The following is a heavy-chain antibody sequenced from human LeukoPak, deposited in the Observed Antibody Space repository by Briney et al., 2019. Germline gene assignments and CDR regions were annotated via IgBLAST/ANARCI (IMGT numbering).Heavy chain of an antibody. D-gene: IGHD3-22*01. CDR2: INPSGGST. CDR1: GYTFTSYY. Sequence: GASVKVSCKASGYTFTSYYMHWVRQAPGQGLEWMGIINPSGGSTSYAQKFQGRVTMTRDMSTSTAYMELSSLRSEDTAVYYCARDQGFNYYDSSGYYLRQVTDDYWGQGTLVTVSS. V-gene: IGHV1-46*01. CDR3: ARDQGFNYYDSSGYYLRQVTDDY. J-gene: IGHJ4*02.